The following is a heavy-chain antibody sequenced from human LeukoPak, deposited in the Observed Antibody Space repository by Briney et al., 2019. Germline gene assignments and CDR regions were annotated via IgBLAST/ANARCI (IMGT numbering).Heavy chain of an antibody. CDR3: ARIGDCSGGGCNYHPFDY. D-gene: IGHD2-15*01. J-gene: IGHJ4*02. CDR2: IRPDGSEK. Sequence: PGGSLRLSCAASGFTFSNYWMSWVRQAPGKGLEWVANIRPDGSEKNYVDFVKGRFSISRDNTKNSVYLQMNSLRAEDTAVYYCARIGDCSGGGCNYHPFDYWGQGTLVTVSS. V-gene: IGHV3-7*01. CDR1: GFTFSNYW.